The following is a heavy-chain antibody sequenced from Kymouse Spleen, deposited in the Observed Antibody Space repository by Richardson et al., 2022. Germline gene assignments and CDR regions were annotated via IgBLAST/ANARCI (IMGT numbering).Heavy chain of an antibody. V-gene: IGHV3-13*01. J-gene: IGHJ6*02. Sequence: EVQLVESGGGLVQPGGSLRLSCAASGFTFSSYDMHWVRQATGKGLEWVSAIGTAGDTYYPGSVKGRFTISRENAKNSLYLQMNSLRAGDTAVYYCARARGSGSYYNVDYYYGMDVWGQGTTVTVSS. CDR1: GFTFSSYD. CDR2: IGTAGDT. CDR3: ARARGSGSYYNVDYYYGMDV. D-gene: IGHD3-10*01.